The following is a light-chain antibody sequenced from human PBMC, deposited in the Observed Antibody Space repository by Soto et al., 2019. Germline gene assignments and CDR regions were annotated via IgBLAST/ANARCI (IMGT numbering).Light chain of an antibody. Sequence: QSVLTQPASVSGSPGQSITISCTGTSRDVGGYNYVSWYQHHPGKVPKLVIYDVSNRPSGVSDRFSGPKSGNTASLTISGLQAEDEADDYCSSYTSESTYVLGTGTKVTVL. CDR3: SSYTSESTYV. J-gene: IGLJ1*01. CDR1: SRDVGGYNY. V-gene: IGLV2-14*03. CDR2: DVS.